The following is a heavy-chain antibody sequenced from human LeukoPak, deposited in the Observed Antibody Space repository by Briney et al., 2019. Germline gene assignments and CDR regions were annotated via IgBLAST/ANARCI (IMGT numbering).Heavy chain of an antibody. J-gene: IGHJ6*02. CDR2: INHSGST. CDR3: ARESIDIVVVPAAIPAPTYYYYYYGMDV. D-gene: IGHD2-2*02. CDR1: GGSFSGYY. V-gene: IGHV4-34*01. Sequence: SETLSLTCAVYGGSFSGYYWSWIRQPPGKGLEWIGEINHSGSTNYNPSLKSRVTISVDTSKNQFSLKLSSVTAADTAVYYCARESIDIVVVPAAIPAPTYYYYYYGMDVWGQGTTVTVSS.